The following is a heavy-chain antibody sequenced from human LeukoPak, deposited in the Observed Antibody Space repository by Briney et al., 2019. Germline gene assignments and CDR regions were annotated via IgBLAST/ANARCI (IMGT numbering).Heavy chain of an antibody. CDR2: INPNSDGT. D-gene: IGHD1-26*01. CDR1: GGTFSSYG. V-gene: IGHV1-2*02. J-gene: IGHJ4*02. CDR3: ARMGRVGATELDY. Sequence: SVKVSCKASGGTFSSYGINWVRQPPGQGVEWMGCINPNSDGTNYAQKFQGRVTMTRDTSISTAYMELSRLRSDDTAVYYCARMGRVGATELDYWGQGTLVTVSS.